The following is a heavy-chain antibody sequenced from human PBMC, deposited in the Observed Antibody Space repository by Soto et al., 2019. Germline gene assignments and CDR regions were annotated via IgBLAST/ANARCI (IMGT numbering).Heavy chain of an antibody. J-gene: IGHJ6*02. Sequence: GSLRLSCAASGFTFSSYAMHWVRQAPGKGLEWVAVIWYDGSNKYYADSVKGRFTISRDNSKNTLYLQMNSLRAEDTAVYYCAREFPVDTAMVLPNPPYGMDVWGQGTTVTVSS. CDR1: GFTFSSYA. CDR3: AREFPVDTAMVLPNPPYGMDV. CDR2: IWYDGSNK. D-gene: IGHD5-18*01. V-gene: IGHV3-33*08.